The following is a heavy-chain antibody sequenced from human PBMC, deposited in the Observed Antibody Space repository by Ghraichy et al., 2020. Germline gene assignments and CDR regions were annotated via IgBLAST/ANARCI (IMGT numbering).Heavy chain of an antibody. CDR2: ISTSSSFT. CDR3: ARELRVGATSAFDI. CDR1: GFTISDYY. D-gene: IGHD1-26*01. V-gene: IGHV3-11*06. J-gene: IGHJ3*02. Sequence: LSLTCAASGFTISDYYMNWIRQAPGKGLEWVSYISTSSSFTDYADSVKGRFTISRDNAKNSLYLQMNILRAEDTAVYYCARELRVGATSAFDIWGQGTMVTVSS.